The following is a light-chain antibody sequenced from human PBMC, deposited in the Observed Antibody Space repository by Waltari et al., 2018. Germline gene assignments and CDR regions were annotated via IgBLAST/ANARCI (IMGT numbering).Light chain of an antibody. CDR2: EDN. J-gene: IGLJ3*02. Sequence: NFILTQPLSVSESPGKTVTIHCTSSTCSMATTNVQWYQQRPRSSPTDVIYEDNQRPAGGPDRFSGSIDSSSTSASLTISGLKTEDEADYYCQSYDNRHHGVFGGGTKLTVL. V-gene: IGLV6-57*01. CDR3: QSYDNRHHGV. CDR1: TCSMATTN.